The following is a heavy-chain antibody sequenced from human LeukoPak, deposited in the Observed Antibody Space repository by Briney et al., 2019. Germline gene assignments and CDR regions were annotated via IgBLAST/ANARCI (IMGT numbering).Heavy chain of an antibody. D-gene: IGHD3-10*01. CDR3: ARAPPNSGSYYRLHSWFDP. Sequence: GASVKVSCKASGYTFTDHYMHWVRQAPGQGLEWMGRINPNSGGTNYAQKFQGRVTMTRDTSISTAYMELSSLRSDDTAFYYCARAPPNSGSYYRLHSWFDPWRQGALVTVSS. J-gene: IGHJ5*02. V-gene: IGHV1-2*06. CDR2: INPNSGGT. CDR1: GYTFTDHY.